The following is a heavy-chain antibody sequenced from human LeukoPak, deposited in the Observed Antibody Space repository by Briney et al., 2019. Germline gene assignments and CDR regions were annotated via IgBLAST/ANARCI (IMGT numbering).Heavy chain of an antibody. CDR2: INHSGST. CDR3: ARTLWFGEAWFDP. D-gene: IGHD3-10*01. J-gene: IGHJ5*02. Sequence: KPSETLSLTCAVYGGSFSGYYWSWLRQPPGKGLEWIGEINHSGSTNYNPSLKSRVTISVDTSKNQFSLKLSSVTAADTAVYYCARTLWFGEAWFDPWGQGTLVTVSS. CDR1: GGSFSGYY. V-gene: IGHV4-34*01.